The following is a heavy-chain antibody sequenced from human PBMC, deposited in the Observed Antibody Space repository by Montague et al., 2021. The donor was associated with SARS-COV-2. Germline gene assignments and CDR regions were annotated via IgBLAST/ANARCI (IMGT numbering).Heavy chain of an antibody. Sequence: SETLSLACTVSGGSITSYYWSWIRQPAGKGLECIGLTYTSGSTNYNPSLKSRVTMSVDTSKNQLSLKVISATAADTAVYYCARIGYESVGYYYIYPDWGQGTLVTVSS. V-gene: IGHV4-4*07. CDR1: GGSITSYY. CDR3: ARIGYESVGYYYIYPD. CDR2: TYTSGST. J-gene: IGHJ1*01. D-gene: IGHD3-22*01.